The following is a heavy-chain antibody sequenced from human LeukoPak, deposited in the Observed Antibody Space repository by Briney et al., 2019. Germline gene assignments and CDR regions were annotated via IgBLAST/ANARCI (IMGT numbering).Heavy chain of an antibody. CDR1: GFTFSNTA. J-gene: IGHJ4*02. CDR3: ARGIGSGSRLRAGDY. Sequence: GGSLRLSCAASGFTFSNTAMSWVRQAPGKGLEWVAVIYSGGSTYYADSVKGRFTISRDNSKNTLYLQMNSLRAEDTAVYYCARGIGSGSRLRAGDYWGQGTLVTVS. V-gene: IGHV3-53*01. D-gene: IGHD1-26*01. CDR2: IYSGGST.